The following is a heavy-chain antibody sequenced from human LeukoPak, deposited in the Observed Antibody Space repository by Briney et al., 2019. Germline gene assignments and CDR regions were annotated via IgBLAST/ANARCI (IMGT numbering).Heavy chain of an antibody. Sequence: GRSLRLPCIASGFTFSSYGMHWVRQAPGKGLEWVAVIWSVGGAEYYADSVKGRFTISRDNAKNSLYLQMNSLRAEDTAVYYCARDPGGLDYWGQGTLVTVSS. J-gene: IGHJ4*02. V-gene: IGHV3-33*01. CDR2: IWSVGGAE. CDR1: GFTFSSYG. CDR3: ARDPGGLDY. D-gene: IGHD3-10*01.